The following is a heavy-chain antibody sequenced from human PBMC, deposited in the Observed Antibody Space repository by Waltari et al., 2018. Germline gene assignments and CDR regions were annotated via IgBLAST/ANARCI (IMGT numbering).Heavy chain of an antibody. CDR2: IYYSGST. J-gene: IGHJ4*02. CDR3: ARVVAATLFDY. CDR1: GGSISSSNW. D-gene: IGHD2-15*01. Sequence: QVQLQESGPGLVKPSGTLSLTCAVSGGSISSSNWWSWVRQPPGKGLEWIGSIYYSGSTYYNPSLKSRVTISVDTSKNQFSLKLSSVTAADMAVYYCARVVAATLFDYWGQGTLVTVSS. V-gene: IGHV4-4*02.